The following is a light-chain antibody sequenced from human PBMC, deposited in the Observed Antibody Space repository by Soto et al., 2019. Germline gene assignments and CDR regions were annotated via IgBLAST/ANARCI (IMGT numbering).Light chain of an antibody. J-gene: IGKJ4*01. V-gene: IGKV3-20*01. CDR3: QQYGSSPLT. CDR2: GAS. CDR1: QTVSITY. Sequence: VLTQSPGTLSLSPGESATLSCRASQTVSITYLTWYQQKPGQAPRLLIYGASSRATGIPDRFSGSGSGTDFTLTISRLEPEDFAVYYCQQYGSSPLTFGGGTKVDI.